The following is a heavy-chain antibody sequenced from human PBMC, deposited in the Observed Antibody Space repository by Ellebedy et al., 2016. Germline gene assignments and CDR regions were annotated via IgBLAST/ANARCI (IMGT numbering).Heavy chain of an antibody. Sequence: GESLKISCAASGFTVSSNYMSWVRQAPGKGLEWVSAISGSGGSTYYADSVKGRFTISRDNSKNTLYLQMNSLRAEDTAVYYCANRYCSSTSCFPFDYWGQGTLVTASS. CDR2: ISGSGGST. J-gene: IGHJ4*02. D-gene: IGHD2-2*01. CDR3: ANRYCSSTSCFPFDY. CDR1: GFTVSSNY. V-gene: IGHV3-23*01.